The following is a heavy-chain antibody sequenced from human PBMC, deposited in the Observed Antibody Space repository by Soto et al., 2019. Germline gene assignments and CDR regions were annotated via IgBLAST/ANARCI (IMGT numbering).Heavy chain of an antibody. V-gene: IGHV3-48*03. J-gene: IGHJ4*02. CDR1: GFTFSNYE. CDR3: PRDSSGYTFDY. CDR2: ISSSGRTI. D-gene: IGHD3-22*01. Sequence: GGSLRLSCAASGFTFSNYEMNWVRQGPGKGLEWVSYISSSGRTIYYADSVKGRFTISRDNTKNSLYLQMNSLRAEDTAVYYCPRDSSGYTFDYWGQGTLVPVYS.